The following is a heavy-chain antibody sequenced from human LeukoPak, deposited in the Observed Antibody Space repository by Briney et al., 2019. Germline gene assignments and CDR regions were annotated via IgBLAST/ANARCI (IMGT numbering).Heavy chain of an antibody. CDR3: ARDPSTRVWFGELYPYFDY. CDR2: ISYDGSNK. J-gene: IGHJ4*02. V-gene: IGHV3-30*03. D-gene: IGHD3-10*01. Sequence: PGGSLRLSCAASGFTFDDYGMSWVRQAPGKGLEWVAVISYDGSNKYYADSVKGRFTISRDNSKNTLYLQMNSLRAEDTAVYYCARDPSTRVWFGELYPYFDYWGQGTLVTVSS. CDR1: GFTFDDYG.